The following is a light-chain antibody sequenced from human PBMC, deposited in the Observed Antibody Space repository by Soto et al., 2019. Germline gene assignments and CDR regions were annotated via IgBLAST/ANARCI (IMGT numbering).Light chain of an antibody. V-gene: IGLV7-46*01. CDR2: DTS. CDR3: LISYSSARLV. CDR1: TGAVTNDHF. Sequence: QTVVTQEPSVTVSPGGTVTLTCGSSTGAVTNDHFPYWFQQKPGQAPRPLIYDTSNKHSWTPARFSGSLLGGKAALTLSGAQPEDEADYYCLISYSSARLVFGGGTKLTVL. J-gene: IGLJ2*01.